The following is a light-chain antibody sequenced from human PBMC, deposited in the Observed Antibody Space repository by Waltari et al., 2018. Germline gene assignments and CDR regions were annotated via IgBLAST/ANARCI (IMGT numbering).Light chain of an antibody. CDR2: DVV. Sequence: QSALTQPASVSGSPGQTLTISCPGTSSDIGGHNYVSWYQQHPGKAPKLMIYDVVKRPSGVSNRFSGSKSGNTASLTISGLQAEDDAIYYCSSYASSKFGGGTKLTVL. CDR3: SSYASSK. V-gene: IGLV2-14*01. CDR1: SSDIGGHNY. J-gene: IGLJ2*01.